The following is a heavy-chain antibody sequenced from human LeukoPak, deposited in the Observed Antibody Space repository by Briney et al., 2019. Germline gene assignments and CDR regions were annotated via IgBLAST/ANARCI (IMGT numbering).Heavy chain of an antibody. D-gene: IGHD3-16*02. J-gene: IGHJ5*02. CDR1: GFTFSGYS. Sequence: GGSLRLSCAASGFTFSGYSMNWVRQAPGKGLEWVSSISSSSSYIYYADSVKGRFTISRDNAKNSLYLQMNSLRAEDTAVYYCARDDYVWGSYRRNWFDPWGQGTLVTVSS. CDR2: ISSSSSYI. V-gene: IGHV3-21*01. CDR3: ARDDYVWGSYRRNWFDP.